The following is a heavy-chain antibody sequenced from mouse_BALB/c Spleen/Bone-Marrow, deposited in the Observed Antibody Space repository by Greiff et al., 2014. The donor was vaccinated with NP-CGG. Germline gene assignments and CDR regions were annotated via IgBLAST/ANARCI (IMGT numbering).Heavy chain of an antibody. D-gene: IGHD1-1*01. CDR3: AGGGYGSAFYFDY. Sequence: LVKTGASVKISCKASGYSFTGYYIHWVKQRHGKSLEWIGYISCYNGATSYNQKFKGKGTFTVDTSSSTAYMQYNSLTYEDSAVYYCAGGGYGSAFYFDYWGQGTTLTVSS. CDR2: ISCYNGAT. CDR1: GYSFTGYY. V-gene: IGHV1S34*01. J-gene: IGHJ2*01.